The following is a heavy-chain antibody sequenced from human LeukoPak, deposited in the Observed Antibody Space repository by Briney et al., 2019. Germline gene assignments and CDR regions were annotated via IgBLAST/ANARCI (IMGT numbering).Heavy chain of an antibody. CDR3: AKGDYYDSSGWAFDI. CDR1: GFTVSNNF. V-gene: IGHV3-53*01. J-gene: IGHJ3*02. D-gene: IGHD3-22*01. Sequence: GGSLRLSCAASGFTVSNNFMSWVRQAPGKGLEWVSVIYSGGSTYYADSVKGRFNISRHTSKNILYLQMNSLRAEDTAVYYCAKGDYYDSSGWAFDIWGQGTMVTVSS. CDR2: IYSGGST.